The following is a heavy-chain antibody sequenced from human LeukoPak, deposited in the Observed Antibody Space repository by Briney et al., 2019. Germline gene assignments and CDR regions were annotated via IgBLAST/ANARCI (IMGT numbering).Heavy chain of an antibody. CDR2: ISYDGGNT. V-gene: IGHV3-30-3*01. CDR3: AKEGTGIHFDY. J-gene: IGHJ4*02. CDR1: LFTFSSNA. D-gene: IGHD1-1*01. Sequence: GGSLRLSCAASLFTFSSNAIHWVRQAPGKGLEWVAEISYDGGNTYYADSVKGRFTISRDNSKNTLYLQMNSLRAEDTAVYYCAKEGTGIHFDYWGQGTLVTVSS.